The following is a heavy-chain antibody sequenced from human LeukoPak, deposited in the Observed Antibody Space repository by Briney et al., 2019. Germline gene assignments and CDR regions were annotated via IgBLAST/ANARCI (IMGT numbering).Heavy chain of an antibody. D-gene: IGHD3-22*01. CDR3: ARATLFYYYDSSGQRSYDAFDI. CDR1: GYSFTGYY. J-gene: IGHJ3*02. Sequence: ASVKVSCKASGYSFTGYYMHWVRQAPGQGLEWMGWINPNSGGTNYAQKFQGRVTMTRDTSISTAYMELTRLRSDDTAVYYCARATLFYYYDSSGQRSYDAFDIWGQGTMVTVSS. V-gene: IGHV1-2*02. CDR2: INPNSGGT.